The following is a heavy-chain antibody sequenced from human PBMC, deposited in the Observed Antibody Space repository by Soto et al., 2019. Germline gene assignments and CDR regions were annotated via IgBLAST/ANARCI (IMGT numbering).Heavy chain of an antibody. Sequence: GGSLRLSCAASGCTFSSYAMHWIRQAPGKGLEYVSAISSNGGSTYYANSVKGRFTISRDNSKNTLYLQMGSLRAEDMAVYYCARLGYCSGGSCYYDYWGQGTLVTVSS. D-gene: IGHD2-15*01. CDR1: GCTFSSYA. CDR3: ARLGYCSGGSCYYDY. J-gene: IGHJ4*02. CDR2: ISSNGGST. V-gene: IGHV3-64*01.